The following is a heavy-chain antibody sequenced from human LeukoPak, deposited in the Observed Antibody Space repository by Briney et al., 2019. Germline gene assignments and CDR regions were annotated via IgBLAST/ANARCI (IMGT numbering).Heavy chain of an antibody. CDR2: INHSGST. Sequence: SETLSLTCAVYGGSFSGYYWSWIRQPPGKGLEWIGEINHSGSTNYNPSLKSRVTISVDTSKNQFSLKLSSMTAADTAVYYCARKRAARPSMYYYYYYYMDVWGQGTTVTVSS. V-gene: IGHV4-34*01. CDR1: GGSFSGYY. J-gene: IGHJ6*03. CDR3: ARKRAARPSMYYYYYYYMDV. D-gene: IGHD6-6*01.